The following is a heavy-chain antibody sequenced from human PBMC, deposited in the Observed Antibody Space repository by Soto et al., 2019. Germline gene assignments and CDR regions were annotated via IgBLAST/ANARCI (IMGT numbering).Heavy chain of an antibody. Sequence: SVKVSCKASGGTFSSYAISWVRQAPGQGLEWMGGIIPIFGTANYAQKFQGRVTITADESTSTAYMELSSLRSEDTAVYYCARTDTAMSAYYCGMDVWGQGTTVTVSS. V-gene: IGHV1-69*13. D-gene: IGHD5-18*01. CDR2: IIPIFGTA. J-gene: IGHJ6*02. CDR1: GGTFSSYA. CDR3: ARTDTAMSAYYCGMDV.